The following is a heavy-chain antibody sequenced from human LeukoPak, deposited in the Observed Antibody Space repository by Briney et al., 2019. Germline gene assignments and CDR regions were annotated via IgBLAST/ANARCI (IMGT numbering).Heavy chain of an antibody. Sequence: ASVEVSCKASGYTFTGYYMHWVRQAPGQGLEWMGWINPNSGGTNYAQKFQGRVTMTRDTSISTAYMELSRLRSDDTAVYYCARAQYYYDSSGSGFDYWGQGTLVTVSS. D-gene: IGHD3-22*01. J-gene: IGHJ4*02. CDR3: ARAQYYYDSSGSGFDY. V-gene: IGHV1-2*02. CDR2: INPNSGGT. CDR1: GYTFTGYY.